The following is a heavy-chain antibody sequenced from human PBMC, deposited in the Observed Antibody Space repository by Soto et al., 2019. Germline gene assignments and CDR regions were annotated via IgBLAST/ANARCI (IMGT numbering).Heavy chain of an antibody. CDR2: ISAYNGNT. J-gene: IGHJ4*02. CDR3: TRDSGNLGNWAYFFDY. D-gene: IGHD7-27*01. CDR1: GYTFTSFG. Sequence: QGQLVQSGAEVKKPGASVKVSCKASGYTFTSFGISWVRQAPAQGLEWMGWISAYNGNTNYAQKVQGRVTMTTDTSTSTAYMELRSLRSDDTAVYYCTRDSGNLGNWAYFFDYWGQGTLVTVSS. V-gene: IGHV1-18*01.